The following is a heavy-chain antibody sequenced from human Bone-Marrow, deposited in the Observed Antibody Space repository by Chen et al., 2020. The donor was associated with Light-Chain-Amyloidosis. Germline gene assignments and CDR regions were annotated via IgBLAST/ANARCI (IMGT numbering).Heavy chain of an antibody. D-gene: IGHD2-8*01. CDR3: ARGSVVYGFDY. CDR1: GGFINNYY. V-gene: IGHV4-4*07. J-gene: IGHJ4*02. Sequence: QVQLQESGPGLVKPSETLSLTCTVSGGFINNYYWSWIRQPAGKGLQLIGRVHTSGSSNYNPSRRSRVTMSVDTSKKNFFLNLTSVTAADTAVYYCARGSVVYGFDYWGQGILVTVSS. CDR2: VHTSGSS.